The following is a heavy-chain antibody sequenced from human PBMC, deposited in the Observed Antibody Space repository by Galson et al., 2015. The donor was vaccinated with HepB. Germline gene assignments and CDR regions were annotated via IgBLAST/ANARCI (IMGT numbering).Heavy chain of an antibody. D-gene: IGHD6-19*01. J-gene: IGHJ5*02. V-gene: IGHV3-23*01. Sequence: SLRLSCAASGFSFSSYGMHWVRQAPGKGLEWVSGISGSGGYTNYADSVKGRFTISRDNSKNTLYLQMNSLRAKDTAVYYCAKVSTSGWYSDWFDPWGQGTLVTVSS. CDR1: GFSFSSYG. CDR2: ISGSGGYT. CDR3: AKVSTSGWYSDWFDP.